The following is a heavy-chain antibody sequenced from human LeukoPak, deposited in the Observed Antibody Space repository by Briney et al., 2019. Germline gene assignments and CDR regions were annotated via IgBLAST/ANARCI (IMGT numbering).Heavy chain of an antibody. J-gene: IGHJ3*02. Sequence: GGSLRLSCAASGFTFSSHWMHWVRQAPGKGLVWVSRIKGDGSSTSYADSVKGRLTISRDNAKNTVYLQMNSLRGEDTAVYYCAREGLGDGFDIWGQGTMVTVSS. V-gene: IGHV3-74*01. CDR2: IKGDGSST. CDR3: AREGLGDGFDI. D-gene: IGHD3/OR15-3a*01. CDR1: GFTFSSHW.